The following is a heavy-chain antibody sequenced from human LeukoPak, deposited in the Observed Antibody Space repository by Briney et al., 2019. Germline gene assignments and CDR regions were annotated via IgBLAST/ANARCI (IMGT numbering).Heavy chain of an antibody. D-gene: IGHD4-11*01. CDR2: IYYSGST. J-gene: IGHJ4*02. V-gene: IGHV4-59*01. CDR1: GGSISSYY. Sequence: SETLSLTSTVSGGSISSYYWSWIRQPPGKGLEWIGYIYYSGSTNYNPSLKSRVTISVDTSKNQFSLKLSSVTAADTAVYYCARGNVDLDNWGQGTLVTVSS. CDR3: ARGNVDLDN.